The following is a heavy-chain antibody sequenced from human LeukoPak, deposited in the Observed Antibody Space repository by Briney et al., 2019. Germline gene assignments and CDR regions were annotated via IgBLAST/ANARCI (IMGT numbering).Heavy chain of an antibody. V-gene: IGHV4-34*01. Sequence: SETLSLTCAVYGGSFRGHYWIWIRQSPGKGLEWIGKINHGGSTNYNPSLKSRVTISIDTSKNQFSLKLNSVTAADTAVYYCARGGGTFGGLGVVAYWGQGPLVTVSS. CDR3: ARGGGTFGGLGVVAY. D-gene: IGHD3-16*01. CDR1: GGSFRGHY. J-gene: IGHJ4*02. CDR2: INHGGST.